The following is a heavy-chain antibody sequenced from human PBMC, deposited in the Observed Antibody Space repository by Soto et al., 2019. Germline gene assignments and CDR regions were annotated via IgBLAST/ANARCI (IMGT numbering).Heavy chain of an antibody. CDR3: AGSTSWFDP. D-gene: IGHD6-13*01. Sequence: QLQLQESGPGLVKPSETLSLTCTVSGGSISSSSYYWGWIRQPPGKGLEWIGSIYYSGSTYYNPSPKSRVPISVDTSKTQFPLKLSSVPAADTAVYYCAGSTSWFDPWGQGTLVTVSS. CDR1: GGSISSSSYY. CDR2: IYYSGST. V-gene: IGHV4-39*01. J-gene: IGHJ5*02.